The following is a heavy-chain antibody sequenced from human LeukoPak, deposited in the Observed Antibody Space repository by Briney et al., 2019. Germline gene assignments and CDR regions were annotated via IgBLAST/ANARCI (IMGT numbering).Heavy chain of an antibody. Sequence: SETLSLTCTLSGGSISRYYWSWIRQPPGQGLEWIGYIHYSGSTNYNPSLKSRVTISVDTSKNQFSLKLSSVTAADTAVYYCARRYCSGGSCYSALDYWGQGTLVTVSS. J-gene: IGHJ4*02. V-gene: IGHV4-59*01. CDR2: IHYSGST. CDR1: GGSISRYY. CDR3: ARRYCSGGSCYSALDY. D-gene: IGHD2-15*01.